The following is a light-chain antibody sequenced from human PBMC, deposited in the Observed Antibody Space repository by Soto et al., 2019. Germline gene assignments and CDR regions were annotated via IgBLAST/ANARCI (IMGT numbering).Light chain of an antibody. CDR1: SGHSTYA. V-gene: IGLV4-69*01. J-gene: IGLJ3*02. Sequence: QPVLTQSPSASASLGASVKLTCTLSSGHSTYAIAWHQQQPEKGPRYLMKLNTDGRHTKGDGIPDRFSGSSSGAERYLTISSLQSEDEADYYCQTWGTGINAVFGGGTKVTVL. CDR2: LNTDGRH. CDR3: QTWGTGINAV.